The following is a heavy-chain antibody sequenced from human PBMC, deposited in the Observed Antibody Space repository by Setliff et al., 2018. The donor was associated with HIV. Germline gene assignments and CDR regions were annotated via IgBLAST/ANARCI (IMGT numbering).Heavy chain of an antibody. CDR2: IIPLLGTP. Sequence: SVKVSCKASGGSFRNYAINWVRQAPGQGLEWMGGIIPLLGTPYYAHKFQGRVTITADKYSSTVYMELSSLRSEDSAVFYCARDRSGIAVAAPDAFDVWGQGTMVTVSS. V-gene: IGHV1-69*06. J-gene: IGHJ3*01. CDR3: ARDRSGIAVAAPDAFDV. D-gene: IGHD6-19*01. CDR1: GGSFRNYA.